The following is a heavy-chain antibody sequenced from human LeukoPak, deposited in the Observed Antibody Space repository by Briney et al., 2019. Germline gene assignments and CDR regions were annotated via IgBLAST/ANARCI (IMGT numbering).Heavy chain of an antibody. CDR2: INHSGST. CDR3: ASSYDILTSYGMDV. D-gene: IGHD3-9*01. J-gene: IGHJ6*02. CDR1: GGSFSGYY. Sequence: PSETLSLTCAVYGGSFSGYYWSWIRQPPGKGLEWIGEINHSGSTNYNPSLKGRVTISVDTSKNQFSLKLSSVTAADTAVYYCASSYDILTSYGMDVWGQGTTVTVSS. V-gene: IGHV4-34*01.